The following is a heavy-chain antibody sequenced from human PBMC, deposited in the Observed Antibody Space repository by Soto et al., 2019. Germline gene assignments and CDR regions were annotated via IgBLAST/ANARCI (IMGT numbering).Heavy chain of an antibody. J-gene: IGHJ4*02. CDR1: GFTFSSYA. Sequence: QVQLVESGGGVVQPGRSLRLSCAASGFTFSSYAMHWVRQAPGKGLEWVAVISYDGSSKYYADSGKGRFTISRDNYKNTLYLQMNSLRAEDKAVYYCARGDYYYSSGYYFLSYYFDYWGQGTVVTVSS. D-gene: IGHD3-22*01. CDR3: ARGDYYYSSGYYFLSYYFDY. V-gene: IGHV3-30-3*01. CDR2: ISYDGSSK.